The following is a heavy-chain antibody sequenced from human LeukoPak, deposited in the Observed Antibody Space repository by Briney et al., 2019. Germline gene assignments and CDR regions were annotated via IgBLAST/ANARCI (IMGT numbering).Heavy chain of an antibody. V-gene: IGHV3-49*04. D-gene: IGHD3-22*01. CDR1: GFTFGDYS. CDR3: ARSYSSGITRDFGAFDI. Sequence: GRSLRLSCTASGFTFGDYSMSWVRQAPGKGLEYIGFIRTKDFGGTTEYAASVKGRFTISRDDSKNSLYLQMNSLKTEDTAVYYCARSYSSGITRDFGAFDIWGQGTMVTVSS. J-gene: IGHJ3*02. CDR2: IRTKDFGGTT.